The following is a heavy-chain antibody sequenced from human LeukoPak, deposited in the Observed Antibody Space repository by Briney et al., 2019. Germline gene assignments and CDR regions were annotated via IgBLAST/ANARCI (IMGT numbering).Heavy chain of an antibody. CDR2: MNPNSGNT. CDR3: ARSSRYYDILTAHSEYGH. D-gene: IGHD3-9*01. Sequence: ASVKVSCKASGYTFTSYDINWVRQATGQGLEWMGWMNPNSGNTGYAQKFQGRVTMTRNTSISTAYMELSSLRSEDTAVYYCARSSRYYDILTAHSEYGHWGQGTLVTVSS. J-gene: IGHJ4*02. CDR1: GYTFTSYD. V-gene: IGHV1-8*01.